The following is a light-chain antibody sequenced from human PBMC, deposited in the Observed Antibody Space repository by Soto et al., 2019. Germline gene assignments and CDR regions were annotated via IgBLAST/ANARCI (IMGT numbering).Light chain of an antibody. Sequence: DIQMTQSPSTLSASVGDRVTITCRASQTISSRLAWYQQLPGKAPKLLIYDAYTLETGVPSRFSGSGSGTDFTLTISSLQADDFATYYCQQYDSYSWTFGQGTKV. CDR1: QTISSR. CDR2: DAY. V-gene: IGKV1-5*01. J-gene: IGKJ1*01. CDR3: QQYDSYSWT.